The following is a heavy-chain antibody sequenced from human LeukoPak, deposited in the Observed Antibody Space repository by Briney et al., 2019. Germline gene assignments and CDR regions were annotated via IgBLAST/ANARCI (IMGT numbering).Heavy chain of an antibody. CDR2: INPNSGGT. V-gene: IGHV1-2*02. CDR1: GYTFTGYY. J-gene: IGHJ4*02. Sequence: ASVKVSCKASGYTFTGYYMHWVRQAPGQGLEWMGWINPNSGGTNYAQKFQGRVTMTRDTSISTAYMELSRLRSDDTAVYYCVRADPQDIVVVVAAPTFFDYWGQGTLVTVSS. CDR3: VRADPQDIVVVVAAPTFFDY. D-gene: IGHD2-15*01.